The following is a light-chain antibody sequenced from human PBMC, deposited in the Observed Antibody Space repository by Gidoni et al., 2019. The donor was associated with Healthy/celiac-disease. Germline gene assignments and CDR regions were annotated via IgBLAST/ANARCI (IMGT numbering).Light chain of an antibody. CDR3: QSYDSSLSGVV. CDR1: SSNIGAGYD. Sequence: QSVLTQPPSVSEAPGQRVTISCTGSSSNIGAGYDVHWYQQLPGTAPKLLIYGNSNRPSGVPDRFSGSKSGTSASLAITGLQPEDEADYYCQSYDSSLSGVVFGGGTKLTVL. V-gene: IGLV1-40*01. J-gene: IGLJ2*01. CDR2: GNS.